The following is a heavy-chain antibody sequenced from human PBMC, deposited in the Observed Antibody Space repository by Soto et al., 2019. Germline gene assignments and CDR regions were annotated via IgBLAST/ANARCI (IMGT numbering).Heavy chain of an antibody. J-gene: IGHJ6*03. CDR3: ASSGPRTYYDFWSGLTPHYYYYYYMDV. V-gene: IGHV4-34*01. Sequence: SETLSLTCAVYGGSFSGYYWSWIRQPPGKGLEWIGEINHSGSTNHNPPLKSRVTISVDTSKNQFSLKLSSVTAADTAVYYCASSGPRTYYDFWSGLTPHYYYYYYMDVWGKGTTVTVSS. CDR1: GGSFSGYY. CDR2: INHSGST. D-gene: IGHD3-3*01.